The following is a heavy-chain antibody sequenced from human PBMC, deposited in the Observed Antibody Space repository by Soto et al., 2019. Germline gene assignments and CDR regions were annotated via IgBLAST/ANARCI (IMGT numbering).Heavy chain of an antibody. D-gene: IGHD6-19*01. CDR3: AKIAEAVAGTVYGS. V-gene: IGHV3-23*01. CDR2: IGGGGGRP. Sequence: PWGALRLSCVAYGFNFNNYAMCWVRPAPGKGLEWVSAIGGGGGRPYYADSVKGRFTISRDNSMQTMYLQMNSLRADDTAVYYCAKIAEAVAGTVYGSWGQGALVTVSS. J-gene: IGHJ5*02. CDR1: GFNFNNYA.